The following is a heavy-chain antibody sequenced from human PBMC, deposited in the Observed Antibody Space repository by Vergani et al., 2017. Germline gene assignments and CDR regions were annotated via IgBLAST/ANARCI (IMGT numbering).Heavy chain of an antibody. CDR2: IRYDGSNK. CDR1: GFTFSSYC. Sequence: QVQLVESGGGVVQPGGSLRLSCAASGFTFSSYCMHWVRQAPGKGLEWVAFIRYDGSNKYYADSVKGRFTISRDNSKNTLYLQMNSLRAEDTAVYYCAKDRDYSSSWYGYNWFDPWGQGTLVTVSS. D-gene: IGHD6-13*01. J-gene: IGHJ5*02. V-gene: IGHV3-30*02. CDR3: AKDRDYSSSWYGYNWFDP.